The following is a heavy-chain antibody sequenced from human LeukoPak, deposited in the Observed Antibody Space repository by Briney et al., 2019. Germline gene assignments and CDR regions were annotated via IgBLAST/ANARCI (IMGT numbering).Heavy chain of an antibody. J-gene: IGHJ4*02. V-gene: IGHV3-30-3*02. CDR2: ISYDGSNK. CDR3: AKDISDDSSGSSFDY. CDR1: GGTFSSYA. Sequence: SCKASGGTFSSYAMHWVRQAPGKGLEWVAVISYDGSNKYYADSVKGRFTISRDNSKNTLYLQMNSLRAEDMALYYCAKDISDDSSGSSFDYWGQGTLVTVSS. D-gene: IGHD3-22*01.